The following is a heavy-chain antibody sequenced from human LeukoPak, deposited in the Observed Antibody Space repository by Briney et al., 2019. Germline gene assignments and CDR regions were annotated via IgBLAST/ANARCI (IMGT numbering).Heavy chain of an antibody. V-gene: IGHV3-66*01. CDR1: GFTLSSKY. D-gene: IGHD5-18*01. Sequence: GGSLRLSCAASGFTLSSKYMRWVRQPPGGGLEWVAAIYSGGSTYYADSVQGRFTISRDNSNNTPYLQMNSLRAEDTAVYYCARDIGYSVDYWGNGTPVTVSS. CDR3: ARDIGYSVDY. CDR2: IYSGGST. J-gene: IGHJ4*01.